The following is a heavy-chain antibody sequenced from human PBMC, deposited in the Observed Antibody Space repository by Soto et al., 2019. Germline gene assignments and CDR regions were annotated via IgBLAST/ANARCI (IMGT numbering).Heavy chain of an antibody. V-gene: IGHV3-30*18. J-gene: IGHJ4*02. D-gene: IGHD2-15*01. CDR2: MSYDETKK. Sequence: QVQLVESGGGVVQPGGSLRLSCATSGFSLSSYAMHWVRQAPGKGLEWVALMSYDETKKYYADSVKGRFTISRDTSKNTLFLQLNYLRVEDTAVYYCAKDRRDGDFMHRLVVDFCGQGALVTVSS. CDR1: GFSLSSYA. CDR3: AKDRRDGDFMHRLVVDF.